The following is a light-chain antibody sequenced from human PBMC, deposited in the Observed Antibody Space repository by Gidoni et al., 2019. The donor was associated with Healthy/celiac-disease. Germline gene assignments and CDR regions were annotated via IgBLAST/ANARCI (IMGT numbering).Light chain of an antibody. Sequence: QSALTQPASVSGSPGQSITISCTGTSSDVGGYNYFSWYQQHPGKAPKLMIYEVSNRPSGVPDRFSGSKSGNTASLTISGLQAEDEADYYCSSYTSSGVVFGGGTKLTVL. CDR1: SSDVGGYNY. J-gene: IGLJ2*01. CDR2: EVS. CDR3: SSYTSSGVV. V-gene: IGLV2-14*01.